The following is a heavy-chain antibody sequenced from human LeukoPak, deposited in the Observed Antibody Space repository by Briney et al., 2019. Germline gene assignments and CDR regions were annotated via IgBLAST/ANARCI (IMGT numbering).Heavy chain of an antibody. CDR1: VFTFSSYS. CDR3: ARHCSSTSCYDAFDI. J-gene: IGHJ3*02. Sequence: GGSLRLSCAASVFTFSSYSMNWVRQAPGKGREGVSYISSSSSTLYYADSVKGRFTISRDNAKNSLYLQMNSLRAEDTAVYYCARHCSSTSCYDAFDIWGQGTMVTVSS. V-gene: IGHV3-48*04. CDR2: ISSSSSTL. D-gene: IGHD2-2*01.